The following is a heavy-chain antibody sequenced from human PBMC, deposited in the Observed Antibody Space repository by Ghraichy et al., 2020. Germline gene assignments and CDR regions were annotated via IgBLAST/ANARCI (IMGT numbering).Heavy chain of an antibody. D-gene: IGHD2-8*02. CDR1: GFTFTEYI. J-gene: IGHJ4*02. CDR3: AKDRWCHGGICPTDY. V-gene: IGHV3-23*01. CDR2: VRGSGDVK. Sequence: GGSLRLSCATSGFTFTEYIMNWVRQAPGQGLEWVATVRGSGDVKYYADSVKGRFTISRDASKKTVYLQMSSLRAEEAAVYYCAKDRWCHGGICPTDYWGQGTRDTVSS.